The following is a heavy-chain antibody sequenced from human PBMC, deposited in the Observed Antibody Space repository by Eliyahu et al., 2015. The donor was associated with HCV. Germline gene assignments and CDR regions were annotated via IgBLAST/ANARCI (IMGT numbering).Heavy chain of an antibody. CDR1: GFTFSSYG. V-gene: IGHV3-33*08. CDR3: ARDPSSSWYSYYYYYGMDV. D-gene: IGHD6-13*01. CDR2: IWYDGSNK. Sequence: QVQLVXSGGGVVQPGRSLRLXCXASGFTFSSYGMHWVRQAPGKGLEWVAVIWYDGSNKYXADSVKGRFTISRDNSKNTLYLQMNSLRAEDTAVYYCARDPSSSWYSYYYYYGMDVWGQGTTVTVSS. J-gene: IGHJ6*02.